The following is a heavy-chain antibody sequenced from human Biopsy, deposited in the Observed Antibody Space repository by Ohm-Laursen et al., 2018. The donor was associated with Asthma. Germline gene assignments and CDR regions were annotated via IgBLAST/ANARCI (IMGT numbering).Heavy chain of an antibody. J-gene: IGHJ4*02. CDR2: ISGSGGST. Sequence: SLRLSCAASGFTFSSYAMSWVRQPPGKGLEWVSTISGSGGSTYYADSVKGRFTISRDNSKNTLYLQMNSLRAEDTAVYYCAREGHEYCSSTSCASFDYWGQGTLVTVSS. V-gene: IGHV3-23*01. CDR1: GFTFSSYA. D-gene: IGHD2-2*01. CDR3: AREGHEYCSSTSCASFDY.